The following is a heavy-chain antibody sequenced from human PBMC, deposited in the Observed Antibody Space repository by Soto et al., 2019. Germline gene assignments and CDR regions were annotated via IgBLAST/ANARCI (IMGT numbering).Heavy chain of an antibody. CDR2: IDPSDSYT. J-gene: IGHJ6*02. Sequence: PGESLKISCKGSGYSFTSYWISWVRQMPGKGLEWMGRIDPSDSYTNYSPSFQGHVTISADKSISTAYLQWSSLKASDTAKYYCARWDCSSTSCYSTTHSYYGMDVWGQGTTVTVSS. CDR1: GYSFTSYW. V-gene: IGHV5-10-1*01. CDR3: ARWDCSSTSCYSTTHSYYGMDV. D-gene: IGHD2-2*01.